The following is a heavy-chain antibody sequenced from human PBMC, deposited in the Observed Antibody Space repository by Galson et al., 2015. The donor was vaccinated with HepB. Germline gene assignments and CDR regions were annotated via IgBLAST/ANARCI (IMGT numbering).Heavy chain of an antibody. Sequence: SVKVSCKASGGTFSSYAISWVRQAPGQGLEWMGGIIPIFGTANYAQKFQGRVTITADESTSTAYMELSSLRSEDTAVYYCARENPAPGAFDIWGQGTMVTVSS. CDR1: GGTFSSYA. J-gene: IGHJ3*02. CDR3: ARENPAPGAFDI. D-gene: IGHD1-14*01. CDR2: IIPIFGTA. V-gene: IGHV1-69*13.